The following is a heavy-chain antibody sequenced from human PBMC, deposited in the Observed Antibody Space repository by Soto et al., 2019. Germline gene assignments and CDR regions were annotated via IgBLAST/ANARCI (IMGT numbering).Heavy chain of an antibody. J-gene: IGHJ6*02. V-gene: IGHV4-59*01. CDR3: AKDPYSCTGNACFYYKGMDV. D-gene: IGHD1-1*01. CDR2: ISYSGRT. Sequence: QLQLQESAPGLVKPSETVSLICTVSVASITDYYWSWIRQSPGQGLEWIWYISYSGRTNFMPCLRSRVAMAVDTCTKKLALRLCSLTAAVSSGYYCAKDPYSCTGNACFYYKGMDVWGQGTTVTVSS. CDR1: VASITDYY.